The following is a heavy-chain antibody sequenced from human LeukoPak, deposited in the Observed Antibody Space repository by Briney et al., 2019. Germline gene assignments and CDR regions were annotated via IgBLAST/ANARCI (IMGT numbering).Heavy chain of an antibody. D-gene: IGHD5-24*01. CDR2: TYYSGST. Sequence: SETLSLTCTVSGGSISSSSYYWGWIRQPPGKGLEWIGSTYYSGSTYYNPSLKSRVTISVDTSKNQFSLKLSSVTAADTAVYYCARQRWLQQYGAWGQGTLVTVSS. V-gene: IGHV4-39*01. CDR1: GGSISSSSYY. CDR3: ARQRWLQQYGA. J-gene: IGHJ5*02.